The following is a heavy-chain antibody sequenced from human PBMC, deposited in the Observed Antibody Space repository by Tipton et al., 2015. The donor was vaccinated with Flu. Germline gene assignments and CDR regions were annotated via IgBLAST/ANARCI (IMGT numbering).Heavy chain of an antibody. CDR2: IFHSGST. V-gene: IGHV4-4*02. Sequence: TLSLTCTVSGDSISNNFWWSWVRQPPGKGLECIGQIFHSGSTNCNPSLRSRVTISLDKSQNQFSLEVTSVTAADTAVYYCARNFESWGQGTLVTVSS. CDR1: GDSISNNFW. CDR3: ARNFES. J-gene: IGHJ5*01.